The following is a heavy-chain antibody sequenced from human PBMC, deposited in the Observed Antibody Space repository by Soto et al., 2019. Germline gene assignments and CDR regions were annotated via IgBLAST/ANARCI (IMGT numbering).Heavy chain of an antibody. CDR2: ISSSSSYI. Sequence: GGSLRLSCAASGFTFSSYSMNWVHQAPGKGLEWVSSISSSSSYIYYADSVKGRFTISRDNAKNSLYLQMNSLRAEDTAVYYCARVLSGWLFDYWGQGTLVTVSS. D-gene: IGHD6-19*01. J-gene: IGHJ4*02. CDR1: GFTFSSYS. V-gene: IGHV3-21*01. CDR3: ARVLSGWLFDY.